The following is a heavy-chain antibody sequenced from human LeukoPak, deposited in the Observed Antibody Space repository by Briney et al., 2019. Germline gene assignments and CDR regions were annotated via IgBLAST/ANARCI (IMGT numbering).Heavy chain of an antibody. V-gene: IGHV1-69*05. Sequence: ASVKVSCKASGGTFSSYAISWVRQAPGQGLEWMGGIIPIFGTANYAQKFQGRVTITTDESTSTAYMELSSLRSEDTAVYYCARGGKIAIRQILNFYYYMDVWGKGTTVTVSS. CDR1: GGTFSSYA. J-gene: IGHJ6*03. D-gene: IGHD4-23*01. CDR2: IIPIFGTA. CDR3: ARGGKIAIRQILNFYYYMDV.